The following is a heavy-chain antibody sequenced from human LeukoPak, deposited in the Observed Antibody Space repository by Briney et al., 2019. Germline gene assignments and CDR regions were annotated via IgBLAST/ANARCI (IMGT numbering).Heavy chain of an antibody. CDR2: ISAYNGNT. V-gene: IGHV1-18*03. CDR3: ARVLGEWSSTSCYPCMDV. CDR1: GYTFASYG. J-gene: IGHJ6*03. D-gene: IGHD2-2*01. Sequence: GALVKASCKASGYTFASYGIIGVRQAPCEGLEWMGWISAYNGNTNYAQKLQGRVTMTTDTSTSTAYMELRSLRSDDMAVYYCARVLGEWSSTSCYPCMDVWGKGTTVTVSS.